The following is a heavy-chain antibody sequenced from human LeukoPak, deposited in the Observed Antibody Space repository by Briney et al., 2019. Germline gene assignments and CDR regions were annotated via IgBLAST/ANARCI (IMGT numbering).Heavy chain of an antibody. V-gene: IGHV3-64*01. J-gene: IGHJ4*02. CDR2: MSGDGRST. CDR3: ASIGLP. Sequence: GGSLRLSCAASGFTFSNFAMHWVRRAPGKGLEYVSAMSGDGRSTYYANSVKGRFTISRDNSKSTLYLQMGSLRVEDMAVYYCASIGLPWGQGTLVTVS. D-gene: IGHD1-26*01. CDR1: GFTFSNFA.